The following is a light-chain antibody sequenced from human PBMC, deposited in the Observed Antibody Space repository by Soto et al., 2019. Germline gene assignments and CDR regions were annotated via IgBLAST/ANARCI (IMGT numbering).Light chain of an antibody. CDR3: QQYNSWPPSYT. J-gene: IGKJ2*01. CDR1: QSVTTY. V-gene: IGKV3-15*01. Sequence: EIVMTQSPATLSVSLGDRATLSCRASQSVTTYLAWYQQKPGQAPRLLIYGASTRATGIPARFSGSGSETDFTLTISSLQSEDFAFYYCQQYNSWPPSYTFDQGTKLEIK. CDR2: GAS.